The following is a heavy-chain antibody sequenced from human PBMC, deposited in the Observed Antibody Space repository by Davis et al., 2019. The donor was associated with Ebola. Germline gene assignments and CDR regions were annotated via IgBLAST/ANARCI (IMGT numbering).Heavy chain of an antibody. CDR3: ARLIRGDGTGYRFDY. CDR1: GYIFTAYY. Sequence: ASVKVSCKASGYIFTAYYMHWVRQAPGQGLEWMGRINPISGDANYAQKFQGRVTMTRDTSISTAYMELSRLKSDDTAVYYCARLIRGDGTGYRFDYWGQGTLVTVSS. V-gene: IGHV1-2*06. CDR2: INPISGDA. J-gene: IGHJ4*02. D-gene: IGHD3-22*01.